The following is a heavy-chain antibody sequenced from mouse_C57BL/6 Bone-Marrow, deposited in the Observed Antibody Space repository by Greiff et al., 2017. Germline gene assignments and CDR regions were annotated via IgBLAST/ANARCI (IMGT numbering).Heavy chain of an antibody. CDR1: GYTFTDYY. Sequence: VQLQQSGAELVRPGASVKLSCKASGYTFTDYYIHWVKQRPGQGLEWIARIYPGSGNTYYNEKFKGKATLTAEKSSSTAYMQLSSLTSEYSAVYFCAREGCYYPDWYFDVWGTGTTVTVSS. CDR3: AREGCYYPDWYFDV. D-gene: IGHD2-3*01. V-gene: IGHV1-76*01. CDR2: IYPGSGNT. J-gene: IGHJ1*03.